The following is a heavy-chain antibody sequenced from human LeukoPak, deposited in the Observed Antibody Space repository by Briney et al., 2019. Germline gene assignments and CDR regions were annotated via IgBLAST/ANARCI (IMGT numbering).Heavy chain of an antibody. D-gene: IGHD3-9*01. Sequence: GGSLRLSCAASGFTFSDYYMSWIRQAPGQGLELVSYISSSSSYTNYADSVKGRFTISRDNAKNSLYLQMNSLRAEDTAVYYCSRAIGGIRYFDWYNWFDPWGQGTLVTVSS. CDR3: SRAIGGIRYFDWYNWFDP. CDR2: ISSSSSYT. CDR1: GFTFSDYY. V-gene: IGHV3-11*05. J-gene: IGHJ5*02.